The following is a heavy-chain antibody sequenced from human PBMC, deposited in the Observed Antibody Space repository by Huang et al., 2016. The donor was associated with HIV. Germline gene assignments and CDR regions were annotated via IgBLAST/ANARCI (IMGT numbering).Heavy chain of an antibody. CDR1: GFTFTNYA. CDR2: ISYDGRNK. D-gene: IGHD6-19*01. CDR3: ARSAVPGDGDWFDP. Sequence: QVQLVESGGGLVQPGRSLRLSCAASGFTFTNYAIHWVRQAPVKGLEWVAFISYDGRNKFYADSVQCLSTISRDNSKSTLYLLMSSLRVDDTALYYCARSAVPGDGDWFDPWGQGTLVTVSS. J-gene: IGHJ5*02. V-gene: IGHV3-30*04.